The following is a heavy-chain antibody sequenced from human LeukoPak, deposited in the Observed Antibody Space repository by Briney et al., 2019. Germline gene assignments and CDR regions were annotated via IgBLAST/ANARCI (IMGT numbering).Heavy chain of an antibody. CDR1: GFTFSSYE. J-gene: IGHJ4*02. CDR2: ISSSGSTI. V-gene: IGHV3-48*03. D-gene: IGHD6-13*01. CDR3: ARDIAAAGDLNFDY. Sequence: SGGSLRLSCAASGFTFSSYEMNWVRQAPGKGLEWFSYISSSGSTIYYADSVKGRFTISRDNAKNSLYLQMTSLRAEDTAVYYCARDIAAAGDLNFDYWGQGTLVTVSS.